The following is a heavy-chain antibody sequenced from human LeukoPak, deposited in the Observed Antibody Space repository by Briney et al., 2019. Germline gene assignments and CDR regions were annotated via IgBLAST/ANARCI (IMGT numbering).Heavy chain of an antibody. Sequence: GRSLRLSCAASGFTFSNYGMHWVRQAPGKGLEWVAVIWYDGNNKYYADSVKGRLTISRDNSKNTLYLQMNSLRAEDTAVYYCAREGGAGATTPIDWGQGTLVTVSS. CDR1: GFTFSNYG. CDR3: AREGGAGATTPID. J-gene: IGHJ4*02. V-gene: IGHV3-33*01. D-gene: IGHD1-26*01. CDR2: IWYDGNNK.